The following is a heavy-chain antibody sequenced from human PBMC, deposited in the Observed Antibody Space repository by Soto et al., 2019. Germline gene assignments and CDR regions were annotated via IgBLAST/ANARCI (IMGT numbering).Heavy chain of an antibody. CDR2: ISAYNGNT. Sequence: QVQLVQSGAEVKKPGASVKVSCKASGYTFTSYGISWVRQAPGQGLEWMGWISAYNGNTNYAQKLQGRVTMTTDTSTSTAYMELRSLRSDDTAVYYCARDSYLGYYDSSGYSAYWGQGTLVPVSS. CDR3: ARDSYLGYYDSSGYSAY. CDR1: GYTFTSYG. J-gene: IGHJ4*02. D-gene: IGHD3-22*01. V-gene: IGHV1-18*01.